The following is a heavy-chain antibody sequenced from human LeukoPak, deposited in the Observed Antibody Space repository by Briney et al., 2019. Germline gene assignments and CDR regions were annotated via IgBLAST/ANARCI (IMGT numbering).Heavy chain of an antibody. Sequence: SVKVSCKASGGTFSSYAISWVRQAPGQGLEWMGGIIPIFGTANYAQKFQGRVTITADKSTSTAYMELGSLRSEDTAVYYCASRPEDSSSWNDYYYYMDVWGKGTTVTVSS. CDR2: IIPIFGTA. CDR1: GGTFSSYA. V-gene: IGHV1-69*06. CDR3: ASRPEDSSSWNDYYYYMDV. D-gene: IGHD6-13*01. J-gene: IGHJ6*03.